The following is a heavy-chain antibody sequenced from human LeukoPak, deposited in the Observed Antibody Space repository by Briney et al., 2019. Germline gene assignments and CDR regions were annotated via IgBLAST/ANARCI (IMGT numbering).Heavy chain of an antibody. CDR3: AKEGYSGYDFSGYYHGMDV. D-gene: IGHD5-12*01. J-gene: IGHJ6*02. Sequence: GGSLRLSCAASGFTFSSYAMSWVRQAPGKGLEWVSAISGSGGSTYYADSVKGRFTISRDNSKNTLYLQMNSLRAEDTAVYYCAKEGYSGYDFSGYYHGMDVWGQGTTVTVSS. CDR2: ISGSGGST. CDR1: GFTFSSYA. V-gene: IGHV3-23*01.